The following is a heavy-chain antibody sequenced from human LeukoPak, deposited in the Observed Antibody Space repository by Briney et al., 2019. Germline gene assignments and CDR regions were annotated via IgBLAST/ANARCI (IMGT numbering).Heavy chain of an antibody. CDR1: GYTFTSYG. V-gene: IGHV1-18*01. CDR3: AIPCSSTSCYEDGAFDI. J-gene: IGHJ3*02. Sequence: GASVKVSCKSSGYTFTSYGIIWVRQAPGQGLEWMGWISAYNGNTNYAQKLQGRVTMTTDTSTSTAYMELRSLRSDDTAVYYCAIPCSSTSCYEDGAFDIWGQGTMVTVSS. D-gene: IGHD2-2*01. CDR2: ISAYNGNT.